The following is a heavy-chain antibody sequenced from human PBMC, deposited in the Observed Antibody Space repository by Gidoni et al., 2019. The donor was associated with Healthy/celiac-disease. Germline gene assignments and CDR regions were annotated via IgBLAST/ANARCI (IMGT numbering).Heavy chain of an antibody. CDR1: GYSISSGYY. V-gene: IGHV4-38-2*02. D-gene: IGHD3-22*01. J-gene: IGHJ3*02. CDR3: ARGPSYYYDSSGYQDAFDI. CDR2: IYHSGST. Sequence: QVQLQESGPGLVKPSETLSLTCPVSGYSISSGYYWGWIRQPPGKGLEWIGSIYHSGSTYYNPSLKSRVTISVDTSKNQFSLKLSSVTAADTAVYYCARGPSYYYDSSGYQDAFDIWGQGTMVTVSS.